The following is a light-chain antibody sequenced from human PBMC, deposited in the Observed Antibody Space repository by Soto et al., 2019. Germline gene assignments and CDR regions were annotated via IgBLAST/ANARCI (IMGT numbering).Light chain of an antibody. CDR1: QSVSRY. CDR3: QQRT. Sequence: EIVLTQSPATLSLSPGERATLSCRASQSVSRYLAWYQQKPGQAPRLLIYYASHRATGIPARFSGSGSGTDFTLTISSLEPEDFAVYYCQQRTFGQGTKVEIK. J-gene: IGKJ1*01. V-gene: IGKV3-11*01. CDR2: YAS.